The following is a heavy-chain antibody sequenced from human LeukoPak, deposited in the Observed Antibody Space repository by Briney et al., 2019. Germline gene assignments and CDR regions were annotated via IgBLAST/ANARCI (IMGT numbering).Heavy chain of an antibody. V-gene: IGHV3-30*18. D-gene: IGHD6-19*01. CDR3: AKDEGSGWSHVVI. CDR2: ISYDGSTK. CDR1: GFTFSRIG. Sequence: PGGSLRLSCAASGFTFSRIGMHWVRQAPGKGLEWVAVISYDGSTKYYLDSVKGRFTISRDNSKNAVSLQMDSLRVEDTAVYYCAKDEGSGWSHVVIWGQGTLVTVSS. J-gene: IGHJ4*02.